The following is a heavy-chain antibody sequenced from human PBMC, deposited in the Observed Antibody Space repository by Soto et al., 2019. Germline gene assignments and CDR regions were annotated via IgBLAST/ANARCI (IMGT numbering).Heavy chain of an antibody. CDR3: ARHYYGSGSYWNFDY. Sequence: SETLSLTCTVSGGSISSNSYYWGWIRQPPGKGLEWIGSIYYNGDTYYNPSLKSRVTISVDTSKIRFSLKLGSVTAADTAVYYCARHYYGSGSYWNFDYWGQGALVTVSS. J-gene: IGHJ4*02. D-gene: IGHD3-10*01. V-gene: IGHV4-39*01. CDR1: GGSISSNSYY. CDR2: IYYNGDT.